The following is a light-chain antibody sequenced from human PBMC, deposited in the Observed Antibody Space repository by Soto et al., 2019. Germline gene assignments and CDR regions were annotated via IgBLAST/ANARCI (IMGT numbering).Light chain of an antibody. V-gene: IGLV2-14*01. Sequence: QSVLTQPASVSGSPGQSITISCTGTSIDVGAYNYVSWYQQHPGKAPKLMIYEVSNRPSGVSNRFSGSKSGNSASLTISGLQAEDEADYYCSSYTSSTAYVFGTGTKVTV. J-gene: IGLJ1*01. CDR2: EVS. CDR1: SIDVGAYNY. CDR3: SSYTSSTAYV.